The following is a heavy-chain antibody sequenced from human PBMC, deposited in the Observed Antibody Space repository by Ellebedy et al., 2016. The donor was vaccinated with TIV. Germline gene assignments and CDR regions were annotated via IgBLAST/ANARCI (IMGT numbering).Heavy chain of an antibody. J-gene: IGHJ4*02. CDR1: GYTFTGYY. V-gene: IGHV1-2*02. D-gene: IGHD2-15*01. Sequence: ASVKVSXXASGYTFTGYYMHWVRQAPGQGLEWMGWINPNSGGTNYAQKFQGRVTMTRDTSISTAYMELSRLRSDDTAVYYCARVDCSGGSCYPNFDYWGQGTLVTVSS. CDR3: ARVDCSGGSCYPNFDY. CDR2: INPNSGGT.